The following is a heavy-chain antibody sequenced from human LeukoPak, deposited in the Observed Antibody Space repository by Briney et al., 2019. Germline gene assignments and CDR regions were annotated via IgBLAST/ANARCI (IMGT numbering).Heavy chain of an antibody. J-gene: IGHJ4*02. D-gene: IGHD2-15*01. Sequence: GGSLRLSCTASGFTFGDYAMAWVRQAPGKGLEWVGFIRSKAYGGTTEYAASVKGRFTISRDDSNSTAYLQMNSLKIEDTAVYYCTRDTTPYYWGQGTLVTVSS. CDR3: TRDTTPYY. V-gene: IGHV3-49*04. CDR1: GFTFGDYA. CDR2: IRSKAYGGTT.